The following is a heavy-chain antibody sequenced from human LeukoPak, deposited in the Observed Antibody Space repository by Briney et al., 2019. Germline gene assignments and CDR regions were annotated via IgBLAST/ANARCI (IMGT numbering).Heavy chain of an antibody. D-gene: IGHD2-21*02. J-gene: IGHJ5*02. V-gene: IGHV1-69*04. CDR3: ARERDIVVVTATGNWFDP. CDR1: GGTFSSYA. CDR2: IIPIFGIA. Sequence: SVNVSCKASGGTFSSYAISWVRQDPGQGLEWMGRIIPIFGIANYAQKFQGRVTITADKSTSTAYMELSSLRSEDTAVYYCARERDIVVVTATGNWFDPWGQGTLVTVSS.